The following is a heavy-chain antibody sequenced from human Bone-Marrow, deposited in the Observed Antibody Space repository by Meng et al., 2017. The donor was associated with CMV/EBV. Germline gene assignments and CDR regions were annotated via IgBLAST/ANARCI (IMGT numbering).Heavy chain of an antibody. V-gene: IGHV4-61*01. D-gene: IGHD5-18*01. Sequence: SETLSLTCTVSAVSVISGSYYWSWIRQPPGKGLEWIGYIFYTGKTNYSPSLKSRATISVDTSKNQFSLKLSSVTAADTAVYYCARDLEVGDTAMVFDYWGQGKLVNVSS. CDR2: IFYTGKT. J-gene: IGHJ4*02. CDR1: AVSVISGSYY. CDR3: ARDLEVGDTAMVFDY.